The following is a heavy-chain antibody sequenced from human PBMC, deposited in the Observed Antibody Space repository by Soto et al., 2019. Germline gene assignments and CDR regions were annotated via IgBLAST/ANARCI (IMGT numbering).Heavy chain of an antibody. CDR2: ISAYNGNT. J-gene: IGHJ3*02. V-gene: IGHV1-18*01. Sequence: AASVKVSCKASGYTFTSYGISWVRQAPGQGLEWMGWISAYNGNTNYAQKPQGRVTMTTDTSTSTAYMELRSLRSDDTAVYYCASPTFGDRDAFDIWGQGTMVTVSS. D-gene: IGHD4-17*01. CDR1: GYTFTSYG. CDR3: ASPTFGDRDAFDI.